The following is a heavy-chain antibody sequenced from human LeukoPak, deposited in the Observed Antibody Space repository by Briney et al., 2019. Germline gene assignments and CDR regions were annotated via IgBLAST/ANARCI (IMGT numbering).Heavy chain of an antibody. CDR1: DDSFSSHY. Sequence: SETLSLTCAVSDDSFSSHYWTWIRQPPGKGPEWIGYISYIGSTNYNPSLKSRVTISIDTSRNQFSLRLSSVTAADTAVYYCARDLVTVTKGFDIWGQGTMVSVSS. V-gene: IGHV4-59*11. J-gene: IGHJ3*02. CDR3: ARDLVTVTKGFDI. D-gene: IGHD4-17*01. CDR2: ISYIGST.